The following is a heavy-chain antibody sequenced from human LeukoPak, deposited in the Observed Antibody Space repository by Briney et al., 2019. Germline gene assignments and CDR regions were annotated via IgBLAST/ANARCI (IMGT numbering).Heavy chain of an antibody. Sequence: ASQTLSLTCAVSGGSISSGGYSWSWIRQPPGKGLEWIGYIHHSGSTYYNPSLKSRVTISVDRSKNQFSLKLSSVTAADTAVYYCARASSDAFDIWGQGTMVTVSS. CDR2: IHHSGST. CDR1: GGSISSGGYS. V-gene: IGHV4-30-2*01. J-gene: IGHJ3*02. CDR3: ARASSDAFDI.